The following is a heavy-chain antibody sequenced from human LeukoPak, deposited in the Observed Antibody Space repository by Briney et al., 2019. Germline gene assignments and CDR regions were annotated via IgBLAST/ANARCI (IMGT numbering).Heavy chain of an antibody. D-gene: IGHD5-12*01. CDR3: ARELYSGYEYYFDY. CDR2: IIPILGIA. V-gene: IGHV1-69*04. J-gene: IGHJ4*02. CDR1: GGTFSSYA. Sequence: GASVKVSCKASGGTFSSYAISWVRQAPGQGLEWMGRIIPILGIANYAQKFQGRVTITADKSTSTAYMELSSLRSEDTAVYYCARELYSGYEYYFDYWGQGTLVTVSS.